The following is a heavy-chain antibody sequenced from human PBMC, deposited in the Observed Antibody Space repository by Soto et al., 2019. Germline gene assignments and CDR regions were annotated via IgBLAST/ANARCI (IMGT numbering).Heavy chain of an antibody. D-gene: IGHD1-1*01. CDR3: ATWHEREHAYDV. CDR1: GLTISGKKY. CDR2: LYDLDGS. V-gene: IGHV3-53*01. J-gene: IGHJ3*01. Sequence: DVQLVESGGGLIQPGESLRLSCAASGLTISGKKYVAWVRQAPGKGLEWVSALYDLDGSFYAASVKGRFTTSSDSSKTTVYLRMNDLRPDDTAVYYCATWHEREHAYDVWGQGTTVTVSS.